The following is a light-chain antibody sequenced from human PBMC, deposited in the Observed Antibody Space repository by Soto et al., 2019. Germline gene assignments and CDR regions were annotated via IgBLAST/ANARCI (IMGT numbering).Light chain of an antibody. V-gene: IGKV1-5*03. CDR3: QNYNSYSEE. CDR1: QTISSW. J-gene: IGKJ1*01. Sequence: DIQITQSPSTLSGSVGDRVTITCRASQTISSWLAWYQQKPGKAPKLLTYKASTLKSGVPSRFSGSGSGTEFTLTISSLQPDDFATYYCQNYNSYSEEFGQGTKVDIK. CDR2: KAS.